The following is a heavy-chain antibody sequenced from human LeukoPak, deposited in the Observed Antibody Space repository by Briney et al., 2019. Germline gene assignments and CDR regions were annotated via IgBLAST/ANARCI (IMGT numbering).Heavy chain of an antibody. D-gene: IGHD3-22*01. Sequence: ASVKVSCKASGYTFTSYDINWVRQATGQGLEWMGWMNPNSGNTGYAQKFQGRVTITKNTSISTAYMELSSLRSEDTAVYYCARWCYDSSGYYRAFDIWGQGTMVTVSS. CDR3: ARWCYDSSGYYRAFDI. CDR2: MNPNSGNT. J-gene: IGHJ3*02. CDR1: GYTFTSYD. V-gene: IGHV1-8*03.